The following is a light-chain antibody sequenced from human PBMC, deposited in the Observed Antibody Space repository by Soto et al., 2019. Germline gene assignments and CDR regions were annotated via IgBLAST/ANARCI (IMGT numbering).Light chain of an antibody. Sequence: QLVLTQSSSASASLGSSVKLTCTLRSGHSSSIIAWHQQRPGKAPRYLMKVEGSGSYNKESGVPDRFSGSSSGADRYLTISNLQSEDEADYYCETWDSDTRVFGGGTQLTVL. CDR2: VEGSGSY. CDR3: ETWDSDTRV. CDR1: SGHSSSI. V-gene: IGLV4-60*03. J-gene: IGLJ3*02.